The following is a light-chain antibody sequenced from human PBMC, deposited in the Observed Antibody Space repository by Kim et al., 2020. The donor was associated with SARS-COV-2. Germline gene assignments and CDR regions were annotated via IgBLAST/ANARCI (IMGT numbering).Light chain of an antibody. CDR2: DIS. J-gene: IGLJ3*02. V-gene: IGLV2-23*02. Sequence: QSALTQLASLSGSPGQSVTISCSGTINDLGTYALISWYQQYPGKAPRLIIFDISQRPSGISGRFSGSKSGNTASLTISPLEPDDEADYFCCSFTSGVTWVFGGGTQLTVL. CDR3: CSFTSGVTWV. CDR1: INDLGTYAL.